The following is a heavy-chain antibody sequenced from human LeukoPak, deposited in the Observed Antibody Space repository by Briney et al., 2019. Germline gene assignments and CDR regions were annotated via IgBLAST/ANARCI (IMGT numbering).Heavy chain of an antibody. CDR3: VSGTIFGVTITDC. CDR2: IYTGGSA. Sequence: GGSLRLSCAASGFTVSTIHVSWVRQAPGKGLEWVSIIYTGGSAQYAESVKCRFTISRDSSRNTVYLQMNSLRAEDTAVYYCVSGTIFGVTITDCWGQGTLVTVSS. J-gene: IGHJ4*02. D-gene: IGHD3-3*01. CDR1: GFTVSTIH. V-gene: IGHV3-53*01.